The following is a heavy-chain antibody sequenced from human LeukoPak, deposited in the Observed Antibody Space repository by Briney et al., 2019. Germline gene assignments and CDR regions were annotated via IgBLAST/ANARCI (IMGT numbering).Heavy chain of an antibody. Sequence: GGSLRLSCAASGFTVSSNYMSWVRQAPGKGLEWVSVIYSGGSTYYADSVKGRFTISRDNSKNTLYLQMNSLRAEDTAVYYCARVVYDYGDYVKDYWGQGTLVTVSS. CDR1: GFTVSSNY. CDR2: IYSGGST. D-gene: IGHD4-17*01. J-gene: IGHJ4*02. CDR3: ARVVYDYGDYVKDY. V-gene: IGHV3-66*01.